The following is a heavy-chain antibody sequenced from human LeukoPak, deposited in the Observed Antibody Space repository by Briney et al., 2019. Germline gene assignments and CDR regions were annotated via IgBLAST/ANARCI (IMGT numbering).Heavy chain of an antibody. V-gene: IGHV1-2*02. CDR1: GYTFTGYY. D-gene: IGHD5-18*01. CDR3: ARAEYNYGSDY. J-gene: IGHJ4*02. CDR2: INPNSGGT. Sequence: ASVKVSCKTSGYTFTGYYIHWVRQAPGQGLEWMGWINPNSGGTKYAQKFRGRVTMTRDTSISTAYMELSRLTSDDTAVYYCARAEYNYGSDYWGRGTLVTVSS.